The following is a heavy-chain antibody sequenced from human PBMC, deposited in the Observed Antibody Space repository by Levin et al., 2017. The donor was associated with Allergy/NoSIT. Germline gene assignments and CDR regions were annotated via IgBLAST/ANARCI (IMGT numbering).Heavy chain of an antibody. J-gene: IGHJ6*02. D-gene: IGHD2-8*01. CDR3: ARASPVMGNGMDV. Sequence: LSLTCAASGFTFSDYYMSWIRQAPGKGLEWVSYISSSGSTIYYADSVKGRFTISRDNAKNSLYLQMNSLRAEDTAVYYCARASPVMGNGMDVWGQGTTVTVSS. CDR2: ISSSGSTI. V-gene: IGHV3-11*01. CDR1: GFTFSDYY.